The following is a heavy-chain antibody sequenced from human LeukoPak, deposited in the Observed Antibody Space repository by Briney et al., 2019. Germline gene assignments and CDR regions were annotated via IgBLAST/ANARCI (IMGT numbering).Heavy chain of an antibody. Sequence: GASVKVSCKASGYTFTGYYMHWVRQAPGQGLEWMGWINPNSGGTNYAQKLQGRVTMTTDTSTSTDYMELRSLRSDDTAVYYCARDPHSSGWYWAKLFDYWGQGTLVTVSS. CDR1: GYTFTGYY. CDR2: INPNSGGT. D-gene: IGHD6-19*01. CDR3: ARDPHSSGWYWAKLFDY. J-gene: IGHJ4*02. V-gene: IGHV1-2*02.